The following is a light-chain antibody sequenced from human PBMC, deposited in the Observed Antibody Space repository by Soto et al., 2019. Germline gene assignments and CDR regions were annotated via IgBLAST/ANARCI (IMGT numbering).Light chain of an antibody. V-gene: IGLV1-44*01. CDR2: RSN. Sequence: QSVLTQPPSASGTPGQRVTISCSGSSSNIGSNPVNWYQQLPGTAPKLLIYRSNQRPSGVPDRFSGSKSGTSASLAISGLQSEDEADYYCAAWDDSLSGYVLFGGGTKVTVL. CDR1: SSNIGSNP. J-gene: IGLJ2*01. CDR3: AAWDDSLSGYVL.